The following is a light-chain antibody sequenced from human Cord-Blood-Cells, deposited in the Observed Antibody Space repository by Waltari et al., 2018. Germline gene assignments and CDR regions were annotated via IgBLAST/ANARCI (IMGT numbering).Light chain of an antibody. J-gene: IGKJ5*01. V-gene: IGKV1-33*01. CDR2: DAS. CDR1: QDISNY. CDR3: QQYDNLLT. Sequence: DIQMTQSPSSLSASVADRVTITCQASQDISNYFNWYQQKPGKAPKLLIYDASNLETGVPSRFSGSGSGTDFTFTISSLQPEDIATYYCQQYDNLLTFGQGTRLEIK.